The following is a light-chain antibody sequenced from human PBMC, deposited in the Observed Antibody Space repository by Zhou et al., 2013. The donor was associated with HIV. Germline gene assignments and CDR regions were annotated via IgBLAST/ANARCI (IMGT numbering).Light chain of an antibody. CDR1: QSISSY. V-gene: IGKV1-39*01. CDR3: QQSYSPPRYT. Sequence: DIQMTQSPSFLSASVGDRVTITCRASQSISSYLNWYQQQPGKAPRLLIYAASSLQSAVPSRFSGSGSGTDFNLTISNLQPEDFATYYCQQSYSPPRYTFGQGTKLEIK. CDR2: AAS. J-gene: IGKJ2*01.